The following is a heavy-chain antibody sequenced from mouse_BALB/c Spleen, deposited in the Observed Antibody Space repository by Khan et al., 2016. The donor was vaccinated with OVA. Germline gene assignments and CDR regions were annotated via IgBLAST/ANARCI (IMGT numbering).Heavy chain of an antibody. CDR1: GFTFSRFG. J-gene: IGHJ2*01. CDR3: ARDSNFDY. Sequence: LVQSGGSRKLSCAASGFTFSRFGMHWVRQAPEKGVEWVAYISSGSSSIYYADTVKGRFTISRDNPKNTLFLQMTSLRSEDTAMYYCARDSNFDYWGQGTTLTVSS. CDR2: ISSGSSSI. V-gene: IGHV5-17*02.